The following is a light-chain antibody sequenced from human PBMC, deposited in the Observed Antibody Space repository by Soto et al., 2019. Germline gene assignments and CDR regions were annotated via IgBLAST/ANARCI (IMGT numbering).Light chain of an antibody. J-gene: IGKJ1*01. CDR2: GAS. CDR1: QSVGSNY. Sequence: EIVLTQSPGTLSLSPGERATLPCRASQSVGSNYLAWYQQKPGQAPRLLIYGASSRATGIPDRFSGSGSGTDFTLNISRLEPEDFAVYYCQQDGRSPHTFGQGTKVEIK. V-gene: IGKV3-20*01. CDR3: QQDGRSPHT.